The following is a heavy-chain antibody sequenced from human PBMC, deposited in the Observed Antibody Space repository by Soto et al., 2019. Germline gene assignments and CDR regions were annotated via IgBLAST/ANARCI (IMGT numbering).Heavy chain of an antibody. Sequence: VQLVQSGAEVKQPGSSVKVSCKASGGTFSSYAISWVRQAPGQGLEWMGGIIPIFGTANYAQKFQGRVTITADESTSTAYMELSSLRSEDTAVYYCASSIVVVPAAIYWFDPWGQGTLVTVSS. CDR2: IIPIFGTA. CDR1: GGTFSSYA. D-gene: IGHD2-2*01. J-gene: IGHJ5*02. V-gene: IGHV1-69*01. CDR3: ASSIVVVPAAIYWFDP.